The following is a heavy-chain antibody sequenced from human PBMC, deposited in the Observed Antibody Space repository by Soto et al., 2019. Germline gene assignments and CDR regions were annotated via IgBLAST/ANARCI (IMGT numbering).Heavy chain of an antibody. V-gene: IGHV1-18*01. D-gene: IGHD3-3*01. CDR1: GYTFTSYG. Sequence: ASVKVSCKASGYTFTSYGMRWVRQAPGQGLEWMGWINADNGNTNYSQKLQGRVTMTTDTSTSTAYMELSSLRSDDTAVYYCARNYTALAAVPVDAFDTWGQGTMVTVPS. CDR2: INADNGNT. CDR3: ARNYTALAAVPVDAFDT. J-gene: IGHJ3*02.